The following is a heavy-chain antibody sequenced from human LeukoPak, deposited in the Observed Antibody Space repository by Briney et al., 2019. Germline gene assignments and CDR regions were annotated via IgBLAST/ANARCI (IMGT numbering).Heavy chain of an antibody. CDR2: IYYSGST. CDR1: GGSISSYY. CDR3: ARVDAGGSHY. V-gene: IGHV4-59*01. J-gene: IGHJ4*02. Sequence: SETLSLTCTVPGGSISSYYWSWIRQPPGKGLEWIGYIYYSGSTNYNPSLKSRVTISVDTSKNQFSLKLSSVTAADTAVYYCARVDAGGSHYWGQGTLVTVSS. D-gene: IGHD3-10*01.